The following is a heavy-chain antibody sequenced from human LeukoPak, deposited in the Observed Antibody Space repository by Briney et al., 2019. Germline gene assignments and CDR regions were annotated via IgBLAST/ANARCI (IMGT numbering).Heavy chain of an antibody. CDR2: ISSDSSFT. V-gene: IGHV3-11*03. D-gene: IGHD6-13*01. Sequence: GGSLRLSCAASGFTFSDYYMSWFRQAPGKGLQWVSYISSDSSFTTYAESVKGRFTISRDNAKNSLDLQMNSLRAEDTAVYYCTRLVTTAEAGTIDCWGQGALVTVSS. J-gene: IGHJ4*02. CDR3: TRLVTTAEAGTIDC. CDR1: GFTFSDYY.